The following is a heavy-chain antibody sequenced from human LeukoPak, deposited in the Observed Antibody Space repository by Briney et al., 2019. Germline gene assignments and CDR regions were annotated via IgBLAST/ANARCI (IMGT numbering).Heavy chain of an antibody. CDR3: ARGATYYYDSSGYWAWNYFDY. D-gene: IGHD3-22*01. V-gene: IGHV4-4*09. J-gene: IGHJ4*02. CDR2: IYTSGST. Sequence: SETLSLTCTVSGVSISSYYWSWIRQPPGKGLEWIGYIYTSGSTNYNPSLKSRVTISVDTSKNQFSLKLSSVTAADTAVYYCARGATYYYDSSGYWAWNYFDYWGQGTLVTVSS. CDR1: GVSISSYY.